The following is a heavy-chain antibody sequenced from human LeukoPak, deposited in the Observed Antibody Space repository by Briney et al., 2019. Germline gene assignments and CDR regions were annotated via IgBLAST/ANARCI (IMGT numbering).Heavy chain of an antibody. D-gene: IGHD6-19*01. V-gene: IGHV4-4*07. J-gene: IGHJ5*02. CDR2: IYTSGST. CDR3: ARDRYSSGWYFWFGP. Sequence: SETLSLTCTVSGGSISSYYWSWIRQPAGKGLEWIGRIYTSGSTNYNPSLKSRVTMSVDTSKNQFSLKLSSVTAADTAVYYCARDRYSSGWYFWFGPWGQGTLVTVSS. CDR1: GGSISSYY.